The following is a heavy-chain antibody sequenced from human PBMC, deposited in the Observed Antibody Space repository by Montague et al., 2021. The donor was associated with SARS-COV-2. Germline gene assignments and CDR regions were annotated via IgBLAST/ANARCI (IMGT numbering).Heavy chain of an antibody. J-gene: IGHJ1*01. D-gene: IGHD2-15*01. CDR3: ARDGDEGGTCYSFLQN. V-gene: IGHV6-1*01. CDR2: TYYRSQWHN. Sequence: CAISGDSVSSDTAAWHWIRQSPSRGLEWLGRTYYRSQWHNDSAASVRSRISFNGDISKNQFSLHLNSVTPEDTAIYYCARDGDEGGTCYSFLQNWGQGTLVIVSS. CDR1: GDSVSSDTAA.